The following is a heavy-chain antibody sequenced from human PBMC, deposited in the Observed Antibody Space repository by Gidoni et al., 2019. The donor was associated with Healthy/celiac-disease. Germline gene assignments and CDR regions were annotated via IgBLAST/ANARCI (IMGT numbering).Heavy chain of an antibody. Sequence: QLQLQESGPGLVKPSETLSLTCTVSGGSISSSSYYWGWIRQPPGKGLEWIGSIYYSGSTYYNPSLKSRVTISVDTSKNQFSLKLSSVTAADTAVYYCARQQWLVRGWFDPWGQGTLVTVSS. V-gene: IGHV4-39*01. CDR3: ARQQWLVRGWFDP. CDR1: GGSISSSSYY. J-gene: IGHJ5*02. CDR2: IYYSGST. D-gene: IGHD6-19*01.